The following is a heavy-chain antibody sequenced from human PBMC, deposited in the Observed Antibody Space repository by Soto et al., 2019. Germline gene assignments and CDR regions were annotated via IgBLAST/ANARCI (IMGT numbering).Heavy chain of an antibody. CDR1: GFTFTNFA. Sequence: GGSLRLSCAASGFTFTNFAVHWVRQAPGKGLEWLAVISHDGNKKFYADSVKGRFTISRDNSKNTLYLQMHSLGPEDTTVYYCARSVGATNFDYWGQGTLVTVSS. V-gene: IGHV3-30*04. D-gene: IGHD1-26*01. CDR2: ISHDGNKK. J-gene: IGHJ4*02. CDR3: ARSVGATNFDY.